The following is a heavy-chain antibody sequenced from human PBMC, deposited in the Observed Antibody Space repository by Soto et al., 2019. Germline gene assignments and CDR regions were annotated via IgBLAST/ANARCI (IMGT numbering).Heavy chain of an antibody. CDR3: AKEHDFWLPGDY. CDR1: GFTFSSYT. Sequence: EVQLLESWGNLVQPGGSLRLSCAASGFTFSSYTMHWVRQAPGKGLEWVSAISGSGDSTYYADSVKGRFTISRDNSKNTLYLQMSSLRGEDTAVYYCAKEHDFWLPGDYWGQGTLVTVSS. V-gene: IGHV3-23*01. CDR2: ISGSGDST. J-gene: IGHJ4*02. D-gene: IGHD3-3*01.